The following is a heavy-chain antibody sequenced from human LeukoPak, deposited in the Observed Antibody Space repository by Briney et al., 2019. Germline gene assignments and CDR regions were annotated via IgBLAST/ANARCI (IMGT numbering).Heavy chain of an antibody. CDR1: GGSFNGYY. Sequence: SETLSLTCAVYGGSFNGYYWTWIRQPPGKGLEWIGEVNLQGSTNYNPSLMGRVAISVDTSENHISLQLTSVTAADTAVYYCAREGGPYRPLDYSGQGTLVTVSS. V-gene: IGHV4-34*01. CDR3: AREGGPYRPLDY. J-gene: IGHJ4*02. CDR2: VNLQGST.